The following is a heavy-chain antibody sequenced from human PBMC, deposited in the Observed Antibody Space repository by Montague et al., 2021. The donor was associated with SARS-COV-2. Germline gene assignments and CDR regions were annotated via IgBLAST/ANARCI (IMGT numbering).Heavy chain of an antibody. CDR2: IYYSGST. Sequence: SETLSLTCTVSGGSISSYYWNWIRQSPGKGLEWIGYIYYSGSTKYNPSCKSRVTMLVDTSKRQMSLRLNSVTAADTAVYYCAGDRGRFWHFDLWGCGTLVTVSS. CDR1: GGSISSYY. D-gene: IGHD5-12*01. J-gene: IGHJ2*01. V-gene: IGHV4-59*01. CDR3: AGDRGRFWHFDL.